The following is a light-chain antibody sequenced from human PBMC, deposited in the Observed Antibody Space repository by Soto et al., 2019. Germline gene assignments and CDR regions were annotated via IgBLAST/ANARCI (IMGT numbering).Light chain of an antibody. CDR3: QQRSNWPLT. CDR2: DAS. CDR1: QSVSSY. J-gene: IGKJ4*01. V-gene: IGKV3-11*01. Sequence: EIVLTQSPVTLSLSPGERATLSCRASQSVSSYLAWYQQKAGQAPRLLIYDASNRATGIPARFSGSGSETDFTLTISSLEPEDFAVYYCQQRSNWPLTFGGGTKVEIK.